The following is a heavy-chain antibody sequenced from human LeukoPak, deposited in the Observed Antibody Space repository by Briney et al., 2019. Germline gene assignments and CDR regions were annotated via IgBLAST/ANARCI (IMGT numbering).Heavy chain of an antibody. CDR1: GFTFSSYA. CDR3: AKDPPIKDIVATEATVPLDY. V-gene: IGHV3-23*01. J-gene: IGHJ4*02. CDR2: ISGSGGST. Sequence: GGSLRLSCAASGFTFSSYAMSWVRQAPGKGLEWVSAISGSGGSTYYADSVKGRFTISRDNSKNTLYLQMNSLRAEDTAVYYCAKDPPIKDIVATEATVPLDYWGQGTLVTVSS. D-gene: IGHD5-12*01.